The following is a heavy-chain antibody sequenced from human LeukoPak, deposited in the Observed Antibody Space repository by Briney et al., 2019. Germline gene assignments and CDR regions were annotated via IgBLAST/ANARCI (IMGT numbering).Heavy chain of an antibody. Sequence: SETLSLTCTVSGDSISSYYWNWIRQPPGKGLEWIGYIYYSGSTNYNPSLKSRVTISVDTSKNQFSLKLGSVTAADTAVYYCARVYDSSGYYYPIDYWGQGTLVTVSS. CDR1: GDSISSYY. V-gene: IGHV4-59*01. CDR3: ARVYDSSGYYYPIDY. D-gene: IGHD3-22*01. CDR2: IYYSGST. J-gene: IGHJ4*02.